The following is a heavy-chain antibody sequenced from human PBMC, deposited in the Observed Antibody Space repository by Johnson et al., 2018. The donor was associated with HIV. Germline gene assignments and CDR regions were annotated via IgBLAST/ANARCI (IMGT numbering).Heavy chain of an antibody. Sequence: QEQLVESGGGVVQPGRSLRLPCAASGFTFSDYAMHWVRQAPGKGLEWVAGISYDGSNKYYADSVKGRFTISRDNSKNTLYLQMNSLGAEDTAVFYCGMSGVEDAAFDIWGQGTMVTVSS. CDR3: GMSGVEDAAFDI. V-gene: IGHV3-30*04. D-gene: IGHD7-27*01. CDR1: GFTFSDYA. CDR2: ISYDGSNK. J-gene: IGHJ3*02.